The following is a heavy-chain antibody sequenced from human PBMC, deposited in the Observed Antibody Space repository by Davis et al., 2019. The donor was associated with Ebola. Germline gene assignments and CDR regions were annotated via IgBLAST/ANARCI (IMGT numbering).Heavy chain of an antibody. CDR3: MPRGLVSATDAAFDI. CDR1: GFTFSSSA. J-gene: IGHJ3*02. V-gene: IGHV3-30-3*01. D-gene: IGHD1-1*01. CDR2: ISYDGSNK. Sequence: GGSLRLSCAASGFTFSSSAMHWVRQAPGKGLEWVAVISYDGSNKYYADSVKGRFTISRDNSKNTLYLQMNSLRAEDTAVYYCMPRGLVSATDAAFDIWGQWTVVTVSS.